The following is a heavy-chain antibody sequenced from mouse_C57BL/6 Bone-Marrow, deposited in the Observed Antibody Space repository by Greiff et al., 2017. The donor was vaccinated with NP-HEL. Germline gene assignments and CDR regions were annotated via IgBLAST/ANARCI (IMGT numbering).Heavy chain of an antibody. CDR2: IDPSDSYT. V-gene: IGHV1-69*01. D-gene: IGHD1-1*01. Sequence: PLPQHGAELVMPGASVKLSCKASGYTFTSYWMHWVKQRPGQGLEWIGEIDPSDSYTNYNQKFKGKSTLTVDKSSSTAYMQLSSLTSEDSAVYYCARNYYGSVWYFGVWGTGTTVTVSS. J-gene: IGHJ1*03. CDR3: ARNYYGSVWYFGV. CDR1: GYTFTSYW.